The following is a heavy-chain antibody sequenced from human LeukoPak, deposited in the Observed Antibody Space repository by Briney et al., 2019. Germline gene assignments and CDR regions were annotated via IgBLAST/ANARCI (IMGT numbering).Heavy chain of an antibody. J-gene: IGHJ3*02. CDR2: IIPIFGTA. CDR1: GGTFSSYA. CDR3: ARDGGDGYNYAFDI. V-gene: IGHV1-69*13. D-gene: IGHD5-24*01. Sequence: VKVSCKASGGTFSSYAISWVRQAPGQGLEWMGGIIPIFGTANYAQKFQGRVTITADESTSTAYMELSSLRSEDTAVYYCARDGGDGYNYAFDIWGQGTMVTVSS.